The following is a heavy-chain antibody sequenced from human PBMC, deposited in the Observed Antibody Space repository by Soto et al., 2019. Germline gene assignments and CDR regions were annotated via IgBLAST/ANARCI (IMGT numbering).Heavy chain of an antibody. CDR2: INAGNGNT. V-gene: IGHV1-3*01. Sequence: QVQLVQSGAEVKKPGASVKVSCKASGYTFTSYAMHWVRQAPGQRLEWMGWINAGNGNTKYSQKFQGRVTITRDTSAGTAYMERSSMRYEDTAVYYCARARSFDWLLTGFDYWGQGTLVTVSS. CDR1: GYTFTSYA. CDR3: ARARSFDWLLTGFDY. D-gene: IGHD3-9*01. J-gene: IGHJ4*02.